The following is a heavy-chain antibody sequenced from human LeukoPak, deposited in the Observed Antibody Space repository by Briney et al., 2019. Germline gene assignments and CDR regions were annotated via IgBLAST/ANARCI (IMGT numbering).Heavy chain of an antibody. V-gene: IGHV3-21*04. CDR2: ISSSSSYI. CDR1: GFTFSSYS. D-gene: IGHD6-19*01. CDR3: AKDQSSGWDNNWFDP. Sequence: GGSLGLSCAASGFTFSSYSMNWVRQAPGKGLEWVSSISSSSSYIYYADSVKGRFTISRDNAKNSLYLQMNSLRAEDTAVYYCAKDQSSGWDNNWFDPWGQGTLVTVSS. J-gene: IGHJ5*02.